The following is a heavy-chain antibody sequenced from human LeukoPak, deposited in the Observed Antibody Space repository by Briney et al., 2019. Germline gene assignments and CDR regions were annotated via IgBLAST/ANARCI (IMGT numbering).Heavy chain of an antibody. J-gene: IGHJ4*02. Sequence: SVKVSCKASGGTFSSYAISWVRQAPGQGLEWMGRIIPIFGTANYAQKFQGRVTITTDESTSTAYMELSSLRFEDTAVYYCARDTRGGSSGPIRIDYWGQGTLVTVSS. D-gene: IGHD6-19*01. CDR3: ARDTRGGSSGPIRIDY. V-gene: IGHV1-69*05. CDR1: GGTFSSYA. CDR2: IIPIFGTA.